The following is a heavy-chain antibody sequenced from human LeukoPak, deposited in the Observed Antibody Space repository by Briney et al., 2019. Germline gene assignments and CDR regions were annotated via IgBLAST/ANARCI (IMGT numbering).Heavy chain of an antibody. V-gene: IGHV3-33*01. CDR3: ARDRLGIAAAGTLDY. CDR2: TWYDGSNK. CDR1: GFTFSSYG. J-gene: IGHJ4*02. Sequence: GGSLRLSCAASGFTFSSYGMHWVRQAPGKGLEGVAVTWYDGSNKYYADSVKGRFTISRDNSKNTLYLQMNSLRAEDTAVYYCARDRLGIAAAGTLDYWGQGTLVTVSS. D-gene: IGHD6-13*01.